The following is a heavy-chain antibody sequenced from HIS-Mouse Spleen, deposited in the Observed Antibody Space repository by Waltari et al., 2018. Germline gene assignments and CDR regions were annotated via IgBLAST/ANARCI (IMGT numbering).Heavy chain of an antibody. D-gene: IGHD1-26*01. CDR2: ISWNSGSI. V-gene: IGHV3-9*01. CDR1: GFTFDDYA. J-gene: IGHJ4*02. Sequence: EVQLVESGGGLVQPGRSLRLSCAASGFTFDDYALPWVRQAPGKGLEWVSGISWNSGSIGYADSVKGRFTISRDNAKNSLYLQMNSLRAEDTALYYCAKGSGSYYDYWGQGTLVTVSS. CDR3: AKGSGSYYDY.